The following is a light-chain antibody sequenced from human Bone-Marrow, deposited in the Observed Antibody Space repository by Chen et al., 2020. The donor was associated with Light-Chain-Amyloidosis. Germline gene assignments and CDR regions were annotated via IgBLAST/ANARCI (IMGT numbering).Light chain of an antibody. CDR1: NIGSTS. CDR3: QVWDRSSDRPV. J-gene: IGLJ3*02. Sequence: SYVLTQPSSVSVAPGQTDTIACGGNNIGSTSVHWYQQTPGPAPLLVVYDESDRPSGIPERLSGSNAGNTATLTISRVEAGDEADYYCQVWDRSSDRPVFGGGTMLTVL. V-gene: IGLV3-21*02. CDR2: DES.